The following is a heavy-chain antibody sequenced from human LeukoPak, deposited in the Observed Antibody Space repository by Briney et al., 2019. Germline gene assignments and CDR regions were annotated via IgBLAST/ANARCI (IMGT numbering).Heavy chain of an antibody. CDR3: ARDTPDYDILTGNLKNDAFDI. CDR2: IYYSGST. J-gene: IGHJ3*02. CDR1: GGSISSSSYY. Sequence: PSETLSLTCTVSGGSISSSSYYWGWIRQPPGKGLEWIGSIYYSGSTYYNPSLKSRVTISVDTSKNQFSLKLSSVTAADTAVYYCARDTPDYDILTGNLKNDAFDIWGQGTMVTVSS. V-gene: IGHV4-39*07. D-gene: IGHD3-9*01.